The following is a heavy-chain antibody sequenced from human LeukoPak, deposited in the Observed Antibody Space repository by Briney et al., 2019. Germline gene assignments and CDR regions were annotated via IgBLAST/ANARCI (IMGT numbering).Heavy chain of an antibody. Sequence: PGRSLRLSCAASGFTFSSYAMHWVRQAPGKGLEWVAVISYDGSNKYYADSVKGRFTISRDNSKNTLYLQMNSLRAEDTAVYYCAREKRTVAGTGDAFDIWGQGTMVTVSS. CDR3: AREKRTVAGTGDAFDI. V-gene: IGHV3-30-3*01. D-gene: IGHD6-19*01. CDR2: ISYDGSNK. J-gene: IGHJ3*02. CDR1: GFTFSSYA.